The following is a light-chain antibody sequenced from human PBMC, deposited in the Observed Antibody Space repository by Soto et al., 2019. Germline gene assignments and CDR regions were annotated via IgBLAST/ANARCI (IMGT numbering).Light chain of an antibody. CDR3: QQRSSGVT. V-gene: IGKV3-11*01. Sequence: EIVLTQSPAILYLSPGERATLSCRASESISTYLGWYQQKPCQAPRPLIYDATNRATGIPARFSGSGSGTEYTLTISSLEPEDSAVYFCQQRSSGVTFGQGTRLQIK. CDR2: DAT. CDR1: ESISTY. J-gene: IGKJ5*01.